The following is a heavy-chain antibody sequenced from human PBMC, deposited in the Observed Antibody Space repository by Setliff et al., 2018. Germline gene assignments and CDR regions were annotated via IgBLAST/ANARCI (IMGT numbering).Heavy chain of an antibody. V-gene: IGHV1-69*06. Sequence: ASVKVSCKASGGTFDSYSFTWLRQAPGQGLEWVGGFTPILLTPNYAQKFQGRITITAGKSTSTAYMELSGLRSDDTAVYLCARPRCPKISIFGVTPFDYWGQGTLVTVSS. J-gene: IGHJ4*02. CDR1: GGTFDSYS. CDR3: ARPRCPKISIFGVTPFDY. CDR2: FTPILLTP. D-gene: IGHD3-3*01.